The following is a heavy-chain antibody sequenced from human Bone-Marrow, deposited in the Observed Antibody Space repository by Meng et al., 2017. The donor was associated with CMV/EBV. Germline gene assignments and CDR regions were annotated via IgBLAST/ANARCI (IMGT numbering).Heavy chain of an antibody. CDR3: ARTPRNTGYNYYYGMDV. J-gene: IGHJ6*02. CDR1: GFSLSNARMG. V-gene: IGHV2-26*01. CDR2: IFSNDEK. Sequence: SGPTLVKPTETLTLTCTVSGFSLSNARMGVSWIRQPPGKALEWLAHIFSNDEKSYSTSLKSRLTISKDTSKSQVVLTMTNMDPVDTATYYCARTPRNTGYNYYYGMDVWGQGTTVTVSS. D-gene: IGHD2/OR15-2a*01.